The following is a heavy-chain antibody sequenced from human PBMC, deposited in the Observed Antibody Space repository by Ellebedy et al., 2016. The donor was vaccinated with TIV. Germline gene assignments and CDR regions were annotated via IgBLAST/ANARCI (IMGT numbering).Heavy chain of an antibody. CDR1: GFSFNSYW. D-gene: IGHD3-10*01. Sequence: GEPLKISCAASGFSFNSYWMTWVRQAPGKGLEWVANINQGGSVKYYVDSLRGRFTISRDNAKNSLFLQMNSLRAEDTAVYYCATDGSYGDYRSPAHAFVFWGQGTMVSVAS. J-gene: IGHJ3*01. V-gene: IGHV3-7*01. CDR3: ATDGSYGDYRSPAHAFVF. CDR2: INQGGSVK.